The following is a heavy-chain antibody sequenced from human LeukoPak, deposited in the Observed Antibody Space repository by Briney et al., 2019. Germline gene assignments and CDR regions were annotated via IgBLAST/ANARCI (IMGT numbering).Heavy chain of an antibody. D-gene: IGHD6-19*01. CDR3: ARDPRYSSGWGVDY. CDR1: GYTFTGYY. Sequence: ASVKVSCKASGYTFTGYYMHWVRQAPGQGLEWMGWINPNSGGTNYAQKFQGRVTMTRDTSISTAYMELSRLRSDDTAVYYCARDPRYSSGWGVDYWGQGTLVTVSS. J-gene: IGHJ4*02. CDR2: INPNSGGT. V-gene: IGHV1-2*02.